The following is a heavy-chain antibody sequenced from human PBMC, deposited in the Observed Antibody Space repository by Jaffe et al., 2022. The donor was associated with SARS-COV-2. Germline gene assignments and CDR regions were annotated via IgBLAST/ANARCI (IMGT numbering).Heavy chain of an antibody. CDR1: GFTFSSYS. V-gene: IGHV3-48*02. CDR3: ARDEEYSSGWYLFDY. CDR2: ISSSSSTI. J-gene: IGHJ4*02. Sequence: EVQLVESGGGLVQPGGSLRLSCAASGFTFSSYSMNWVRQAPGKGLEWVSYISSSSSTIYYADSVKGRFTISRDNAKNSLYLQMNSLRDEDTAVYYCARDEEYSSGWYLFDYWGQGTLVTVSS. D-gene: IGHD6-19*01.